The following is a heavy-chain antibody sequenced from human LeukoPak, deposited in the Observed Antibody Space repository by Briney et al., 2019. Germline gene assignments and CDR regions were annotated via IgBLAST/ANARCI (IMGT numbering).Heavy chain of an antibody. V-gene: IGHV3-30*18. J-gene: IGHJ5*02. D-gene: IGHD3-22*01. CDR2: ISSDGSNK. CDR3: AKNSDFDSSGLSP. CDR1: GFTFSRYD. Sequence: PGGSLRLSCTASGFTFSRYDMHWVRQAPGRGLEWVAVISSDGSNKYYADSVKGRFTISRDTSKNTLYLQMNSLRPEDTAVYYCAKNSDFDSSGLSPWGQGTMVTVSS.